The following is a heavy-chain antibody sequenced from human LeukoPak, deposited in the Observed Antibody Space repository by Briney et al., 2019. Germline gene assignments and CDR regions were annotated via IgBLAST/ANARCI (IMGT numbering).Heavy chain of an antibody. D-gene: IGHD3-9*01. J-gene: IGHJ4*02. CDR1: GGSISSSSYY. V-gene: IGHV4-39*01. CDR2: IYYSGST. Sequence: SETLSLTCTVSGGSISSSSYYWGWIRQPPGKGLEWIGSIYYSGSTYYNPSLKSRVTISVNTSKNQFSLKLSSVTAADTAVYYCARVYYDILTGSYYFGYWGQGTLVTVSS. CDR3: ARVYYDILTGSYYFGY.